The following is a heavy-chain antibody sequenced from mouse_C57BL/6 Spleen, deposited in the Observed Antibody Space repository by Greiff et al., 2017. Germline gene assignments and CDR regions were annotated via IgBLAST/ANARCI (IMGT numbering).Heavy chain of an antibody. CDR2: IDPSDSYT. D-gene: IGHD1-1*01. V-gene: IGHV1-50*01. J-gene: IGHJ2*01. CDR1: GYTFTSYW. Sequence: QVQLQQPGAELVKPGASVKLSCKASGYTFTSYWMQWVKQRPGQGLEWIGEIDPSDSYTHYNQKFKGKATLTVDTSSSTAYMQLSSLTSEDSAVYYCARWGTTVDYFDYWGQGTTLTVSS. CDR3: ARWGTTVDYFDY.